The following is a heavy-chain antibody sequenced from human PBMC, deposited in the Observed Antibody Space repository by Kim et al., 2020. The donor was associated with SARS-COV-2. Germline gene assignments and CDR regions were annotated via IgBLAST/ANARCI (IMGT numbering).Heavy chain of an antibody. Sequence: SVKVSCKASGGTFSSYAISWVRQAPGQGLEWMGGIIPIFGTANYAQKFQGRVTITADESTSTAYMELSSLRSEDTAVYYCAGGSMVRGPARYGMDVWGQGTTVTVSS. J-gene: IGHJ6*02. V-gene: IGHV1-69*13. CDR2: IIPIFGTA. D-gene: IGHD3-10*01. CDR3: AGGSMVRGPARYGMDV. CDR1: GGTFSSYA.